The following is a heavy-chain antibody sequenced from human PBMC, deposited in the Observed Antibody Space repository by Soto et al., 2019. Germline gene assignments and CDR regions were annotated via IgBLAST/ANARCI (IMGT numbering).Heavy chain of an antibody. V-gene: IGHV3-23*01. CDR1: GFTFSTYA. CDR3: AKGFGSDWSDFDY. Sequence: EVQLLESGGGLVQPGGSLRLSCGASGFTFSTYAMSWVRQAPGKGLERVAGISDSGDRTYHAYSVKGRLTISRDNSKTTLFLQMISLRVEDTATNNCAKGFGSDWSDFDYWCQGDLVIVSS. D-gene: IGHD3-9*01. J-gene: IGHJ4*02. CDR2: ISDSGDRT.